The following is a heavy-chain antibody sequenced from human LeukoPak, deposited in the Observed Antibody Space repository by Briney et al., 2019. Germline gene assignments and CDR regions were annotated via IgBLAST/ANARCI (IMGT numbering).Heavy chain of an antibody. V-gene: IGHV3-11*01. CDR1: GFTFSDYY. Sequence: GGSLRLSCAASGFTFSDYYMSWTRQAPGKGLEWVSYISSSGSTIYYADSVKGRFTISRDNSKNTLYLQMNSLRAEDTALYYCAKRDFDDYFDYWGQGTLVTVSS. CDR2: ISSSGSTI. CDR3: AKRDFDDYFDY. D-gene: IGHD3-9*01. J-gene: IGHJ4*02.